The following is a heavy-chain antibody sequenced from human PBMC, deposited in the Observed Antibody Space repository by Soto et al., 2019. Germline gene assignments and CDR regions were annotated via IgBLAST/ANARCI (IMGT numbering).Heavy chain of an antibody. D-gene: IGHD6-13*01. CDR2: LYYSGST. Sequence: SETLSLTCAVSEGSINSNGYYWAWIRQPPGKGLEWIGSLYYSGSTYYNPSLKSRVTTSVDTSKNQFSLKLTSVTAADTAVYYCARPAAAGSWFDPWGQGTLVTVSS. CDR3: ARPAAAGSWFDP. V-gene: IGHV4-39*01. J-gene: IGHJ5*02. CDR1: EGSINSNGYY.